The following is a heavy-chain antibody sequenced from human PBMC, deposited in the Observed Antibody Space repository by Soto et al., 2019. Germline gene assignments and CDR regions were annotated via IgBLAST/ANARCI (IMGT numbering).Heavy chain of an antibody. CDR2: IKPDGSER. V-gene: IGHV3-7*01. CDR1: GLTFSSYW. D-gene: IGHD1-26*01. CDR3: ATESWYNGRF. Sequence: EVQLVESGGGLVQPGGSLRLSCAASGLTFSSYWMSWVRQAPGKGLEWVANIKPDGSERYYMDSVKGRFTISRDNAKSSLYLQMNSLRGGDSAVYYCATESWYNGRFWGQGTLVTVSS. J-gene: IGHJ4*02.